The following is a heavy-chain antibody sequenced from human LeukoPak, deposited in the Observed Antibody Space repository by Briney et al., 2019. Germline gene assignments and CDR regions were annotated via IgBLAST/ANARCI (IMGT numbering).Heavy chain of an antibody. V-gene: IGHV3-21*06. Sequence: GGSLGLSCEASGFTFETYTVNWVRQAPGKGLEWVSSIASDTTYMKYADSVKGRFTVSRDNAKNSVFLEMKSLRADDTAIYFCARDYYDSSASATFDYWGRGTLVTVSS. D-gene: IGHD3-22*01. CDR1: GFTFETYT. CDR2: IASDTTYM. CDR3: ARDYYDSSASATFDY. J-gene: IGHJ4*02.